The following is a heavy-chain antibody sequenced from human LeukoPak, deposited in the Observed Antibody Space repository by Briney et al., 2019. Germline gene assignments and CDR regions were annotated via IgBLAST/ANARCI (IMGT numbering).Heavy chain of an antibody. CDR3: ARGHGYDSSGYSFDY. D-gene: IGHD3-22*01. CDR1: GGSISSSSYY. Sequence: SETLSLTCTVSGGSISSSSYYWGWIRQPPGKGLEWIGSIYYSGSTNYNPSLKSRVTISVDTSKNQFSLKLSSVTAADTAVYYCARGHGYDSSGYSFDYWGQGTLVTVSS. V-gene: IGHV4-39*07. J-gene: IGHJ4*02. CDR2: IYYSGST.